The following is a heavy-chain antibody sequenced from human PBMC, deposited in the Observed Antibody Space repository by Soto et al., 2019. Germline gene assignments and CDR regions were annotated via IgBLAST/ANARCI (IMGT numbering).Heavy chain of an antibody. D-gene: IGHD2-15*01. Sequence: ASVKVSCKASGGTFSSYAISWVRQAPGQGLEWMGGIIPFFGTANYAQKFQGRVTITADESTSTAYMELSSLRSEDTAVYYCASSLIVVVVAATPDYYYYGMDVWGQGTTVTVSS. CDR1: GGTFSSYA. J-gene: IGHJ6*02. V-gene: IGHV1-69*13. CDR3: ASSLIVVVVAATPDYYYYGMDV. CDR2: IIPFFGTA.